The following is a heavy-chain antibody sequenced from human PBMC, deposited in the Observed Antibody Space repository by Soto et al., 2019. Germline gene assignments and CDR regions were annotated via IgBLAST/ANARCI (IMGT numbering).Heavy chain of an antibody. V-gene: IGHV5-51*01. CDR2: IYPGDSDT. CDR1: GYSFTSYW. CDR3: ARAPEAAAGKNYYYGMDV. Sequence: PGESLKISCKGSGYSFTSYWIGWVRQMPGKGLEWMGIIYPGDSDTRYSPSFQGQVTISADKSISTAYLQWSSLKASDTAMYYCARAPEAAAGKNYYYGMDVCGQRTTVTVSS. D-gene: IGHD6-13*01. J-gene: IGHJ6*02.